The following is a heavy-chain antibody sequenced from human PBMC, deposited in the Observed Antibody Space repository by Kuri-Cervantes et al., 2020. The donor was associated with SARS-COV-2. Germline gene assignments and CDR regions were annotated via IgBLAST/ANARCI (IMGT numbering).Heavy chain of an antibody. CDR3: ARLIYYDNSGYYPSWFDP. Sequence: GSLRLSCTVSGGSISNYYWTWLRQPPGKGLEWIGGISYSGSTYYNPSLKSRVTISVDTSRNQFSLELSSVTAADTAVYYCARLIYYDNSGYYPSWFDPWGQGILVTVSS. D-gene: IGHD3-22*01. CDR2: ISYSGST. V-gene: IGHV4-59*05. J-gene: IGHJ5*02. CDR1: GGSISNYY.